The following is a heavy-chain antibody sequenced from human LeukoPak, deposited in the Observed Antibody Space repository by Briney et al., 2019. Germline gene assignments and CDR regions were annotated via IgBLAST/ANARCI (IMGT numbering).Heavy chain of an antibody. J-gene: IGHJ4*02. CDR3: ARGLTKEAGDY. CDR2: IYPGDSDT. D-gene: IGHD1-1*01. V-gene: IGHV5-51*01. CDR1: GSSFTSYW. Sequence: GGSLQISCQGSGSSFTSYWIGWVRQLPGKGLEGRGIIYPGDSDTRYSPSFQRQVTISAHKSISTAYLQWSSLKASDTAMYYCARGLTKEAGDYWGQGTLVTVSS.